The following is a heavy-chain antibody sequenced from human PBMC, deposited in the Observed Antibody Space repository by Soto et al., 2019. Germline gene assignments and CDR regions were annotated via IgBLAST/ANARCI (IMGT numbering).Heavy chain of an antibody. CDR3: ARDPGKGYCSGGYCYAPDY. V-gene: IGHV3-48*02. J-gene: IGHJ4*02. D-gene: IGHD2-15*01. CDR1: GFNLSNYA. Sequence: EVQLVESGGGLVQPGGSQRLSCAASGFNLSNYAINWVRQAPGKGLEWVSSISSDSKYIYHADTVKGRFTISRDQARNSVDLQMNGLRDEDTAVYYCARDPGKGYCSGGYCYAPDYWGQGTLVTVSS. CDR2: ISSDSKYI.